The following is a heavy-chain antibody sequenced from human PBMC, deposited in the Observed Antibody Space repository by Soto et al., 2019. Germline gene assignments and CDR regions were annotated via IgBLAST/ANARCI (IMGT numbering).Heavy chain of an antibody. CDR2: ISSSGSTI. CDR3: AGEEGSGWRGVYFDY. Sequence: EVQLVESGGGLVQPGGSLRLSCAASGFTFSSYEMNWVRQAPGKGLEWVSYISSSGSTIYYADSVKGRFTISRDNAKNSLYLQMNSLRAEDTAVYYCAGEEGSGWRGVYFDYWGQGTLVTVSS. V-gene: IGHV3-48*03. D-gene: IGHD6-19*01. CDR1: GFTFSSYE. J-gene: IGHJ4*02.